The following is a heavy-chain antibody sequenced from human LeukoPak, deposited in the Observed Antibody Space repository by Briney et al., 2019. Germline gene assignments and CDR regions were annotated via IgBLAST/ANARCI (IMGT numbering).Heavy chain of an antibody. D-gene: IGHD2-15*01. CDR1: GFTFTNYW. J-gene: IGHJ4*02. Sequence: GGSLRLSCAASGFTFTNYWMSWVRQAPGKGLEWVANIKGDGSEIYYVDSVKGRFSIPRDNAKNSLYLQMNSLRAEDTAVYYCARDGSSFDYWGQGALVTVSS. CDR3: ARDGSSFDY. CDR2: IKGDGSEI. V-gene: IGHV3-7*01.